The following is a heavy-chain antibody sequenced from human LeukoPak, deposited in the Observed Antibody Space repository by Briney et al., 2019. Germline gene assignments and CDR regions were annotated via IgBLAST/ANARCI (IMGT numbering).Heavy chain of an antibody. D-gene: IGHD3-22*01. J-gene: IGHJ4*02. CDR1: GGSFSGYY. CDR2: INHSGST. V-gene: IGHV4-34*01. Sequence: PSETLSLTCAVYGGSFSGYYWSWIRQPPGKGLEWIGEINHSGSTNYNPSLKSRVTISVDTSKNQSSLKLSSVTAADTAVYYCAKEEWGNYYDSSGYPTPSPFGYWGQGTLVTVSS. CDR3: AKEEWGNYYDSSGYPTPSPFGY.